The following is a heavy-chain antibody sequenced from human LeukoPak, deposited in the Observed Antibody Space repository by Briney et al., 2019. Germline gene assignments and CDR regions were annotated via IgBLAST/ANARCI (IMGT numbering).Heavy chain of an antibody. V-gene: IGHV3-23*01. CDR1: GFTFSSYA. J-gene: IGHJ4*02. CDR3: AKAYPAYYDFWSGYYLLDY. D-gene: IGHD3-3*01. CDR2: LSGSGGST. Sequence: GGSLRLSCVASGFTFSSYAMSWVRQAPGKGLEWASALSGSGGSTYYADSVKGRFTISRDNSKNTLYLQMNSLRAEDTAVYYCAKAYPAYYDFWSGYYLLDYWGQGTLVTVSS.